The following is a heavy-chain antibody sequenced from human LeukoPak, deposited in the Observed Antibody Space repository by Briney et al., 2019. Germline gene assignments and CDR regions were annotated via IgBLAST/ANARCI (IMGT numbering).Heavy chain of an antibody. CDR3: ARGSIAVAGTRWYYYYYMDV. J-gene: IGHJ6*03. V-gene: IGHV4-34*01. CDR2: INHSGST. D-gene: IGHD6-13*01. CDR1: GGSLSGYY. Sequence: SETLSLTWAVYGGSLSGYYWRWIRQPPGKGLEWIGEINHSGSTNYNPSLKSRVTISVDTSKNQFSLKLSSVTAADTAVYYCARGSIAVAGTRWYYYYYMDVWGKGTTVTVSS.